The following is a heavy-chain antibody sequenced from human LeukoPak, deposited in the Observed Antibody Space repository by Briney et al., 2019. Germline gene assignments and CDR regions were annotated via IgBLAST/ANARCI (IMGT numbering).Heavy chain of an antibody. Sequence: PGGSLRLSCAASGFPFSSYGMHWVRQAPGKGLEGVGIIWYDGSNKYYADSVKGRFTISRDNSKNTLYLQMNSLRAEDTAVYYCARDSYYGSGSRGDFDYWGQGTLVTVSS. V-gene: IGHV3-33*01. CDR3: ARDSYYGSGSRGDFDY. CDR2: IWYDGSNK. CDR1: GFPFSSYG. D-gene: IGHD3-10*01. J-gene: IGHJ4*02.